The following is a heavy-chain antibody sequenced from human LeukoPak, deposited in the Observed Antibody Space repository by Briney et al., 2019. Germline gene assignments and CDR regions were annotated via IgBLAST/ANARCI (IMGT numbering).Heavy chain of an antibody. CDR2: ISAYNGNT. D-gene: IGHD5-12*01. J-gene: IGHJ3*02. CDR3: ARGKDSGYDSGGAFDI. V-gene: IGHV1-18*04. CDR1: GYTFTSYG. Sequence: ASVKVSCKASGYTFTSYGISWVRQAPGQGLEWMGWISAYNGNTNYAQKLQGRVTMTTDTSTSTAYMELRSLRSDDTAVYYCARGKDSGYDSGGAFDIWGQGTMVTASS.